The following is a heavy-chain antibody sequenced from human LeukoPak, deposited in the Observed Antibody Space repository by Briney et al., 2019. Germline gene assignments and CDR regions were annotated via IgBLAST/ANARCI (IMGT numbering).Heavy chain of an antibody. CDR1: GFTFSSYW. CDR2: IKEDGSEE. J-gene: IGHJ3*01. V-gene: IGHV3-7*01. CDR3: ARDWLAGNPYHAFDL. D-gene: IGHD3-22*01. Sequence: PGGSLRLSCAASGFTFSSYWMSWVRQAPGKGLECVANIKEDGSEEYYVDSVKGRFSISRDNAKNSLYLQMNSLRAEDTAVYYGARDWLAGNPYHAFDLWGKGTMVTVSS.